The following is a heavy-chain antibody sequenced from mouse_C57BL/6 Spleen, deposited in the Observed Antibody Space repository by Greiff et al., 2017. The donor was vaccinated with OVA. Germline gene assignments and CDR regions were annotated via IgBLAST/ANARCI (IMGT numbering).Heavy chain of an antibody. D-gene: IGHD2-3*01. CDR3: TGSYDGYYAFAY. CDR1: GFTFSNYW. V-gene: IGHV6-3*01. J-gene: IGHJ3*01. CDR2: IRLKSDNYAT. Sequence: DVMLVESGGGLVQPGGSMKLSCVASGFTFSNYWMNWVRQSPEKGLEWVAQIRLKSDNYATHYAESVKGRFTISRDDSKSSVYLQMNNLRAEDTGIYYCTGSYDGYYAFAYWGQGTLVTVSA.